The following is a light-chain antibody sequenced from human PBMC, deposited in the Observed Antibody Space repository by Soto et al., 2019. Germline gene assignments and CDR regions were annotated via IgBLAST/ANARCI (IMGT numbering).Light chain of an antibody. J-gene: IGKJ5*01. CDR3: QQENNWPAVT. CDR1: QSVSSN. V-gene: IGKV3-15*01. CDR2: GAS. Sequence: EIVMTQSPATLSVSPGARATLSCRASQSVSSNVAWYQQKPRQAPRLLIYGASTRATGIPARFSRSGSGTEFTLTISSLQSEDFAVYYCQQENNWPAVTFGQGTRLEIK.